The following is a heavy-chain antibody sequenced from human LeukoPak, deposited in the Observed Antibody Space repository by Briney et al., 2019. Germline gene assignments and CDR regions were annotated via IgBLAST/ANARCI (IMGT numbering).Heavy chain of an antibody. J-gene: IGHJ4*02. CDR3: ARHSGEMATAIHVDY. CDR2: IDPSDSYT. Sequence: GESLKISCKGSGFSFTSYWFSWVRQMPGKGLEWMGRIDPSDSYTNYSPSFQGHVTISADKSISTAYLQWSSLKASDTAMYYCARHSGEMATAIHVDYWGQGTLVTVSS. CDR1: GFSFTSYW. V-gene: IGHV5-10-1*01. D-gene: IGHD5-24*01.